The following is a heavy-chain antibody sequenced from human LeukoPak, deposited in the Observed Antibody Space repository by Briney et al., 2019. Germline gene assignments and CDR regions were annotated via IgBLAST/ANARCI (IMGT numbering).Heavy chain of an antibody. J-gene: IGHJ4*02. Sequence: PGGSLRLSCAASGFTFSSYAMHWVRQAPGKGLEYVSAISSNGGSTYYANSVKGRFTISRDNSKNTLYLQMGSLRSEDTAVYYCARDSDSSGYGEYYFDYWGQGTLVTVSS. V-gene: IGHV3-64*01. CDR3: ARDSDSSGYGEYYFDY. CDR2: ISSNGGST. CDR1: GFTFSSYA. D-gene: IGHD3-22*01.